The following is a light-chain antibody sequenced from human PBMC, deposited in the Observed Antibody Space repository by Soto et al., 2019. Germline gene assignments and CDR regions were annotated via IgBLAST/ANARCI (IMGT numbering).Light chain of an antibody. CDR3: QHYNNWPFT. Sequence: ENVLTQSPGTLVLSPGERATLSCRASQSVSSNLAWYQQKPGQAPTLLIYGASARATGIPARFSGSGSGTEFTLTISSLQSEDFAVYYCQHYNNWPFTFGQGTKLEI. CDR2: GAS. CDR1: QSVSSN. V-gene: IGKV3-15*01. J-gene: IGKJ2*01.